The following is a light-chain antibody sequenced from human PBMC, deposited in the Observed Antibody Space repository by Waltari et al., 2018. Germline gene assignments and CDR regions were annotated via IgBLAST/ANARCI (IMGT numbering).Light chain of an antibody. J-gene: IGLJ2*01. CDR1: SSHLGAFDL. V-gene: IGLV2-14*03. CDR2: NVS. CDR3: SSFTTGSTGL. Sequence: QSALAQPASVSGSPGQSIPISCTGSSSHLGAFDLASWYQQHPGRAPRLIIRNVSERPSGVPHRFSGSKSGNTASLTISSLRSEDESLDFCSSFTTGSTGLFGGGTKLTVL.